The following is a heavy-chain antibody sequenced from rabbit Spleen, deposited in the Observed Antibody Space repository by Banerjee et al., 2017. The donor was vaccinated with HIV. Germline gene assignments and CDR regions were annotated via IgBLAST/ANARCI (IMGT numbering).Heavy chain of an antibody. CDR2: INTSTGRP. Sequence: QQQLEESGGGLVKPGGTLTLTCKASGIDFSTYYYMCWVRQPPGKGLEWIACINTSTGRPVYATWASGRFTISRTSSTTVTLRMTSLTAADTATYFCASAYSDVYFDLWGPGTLVTVS. CDR1: GIDFSTYYY. CDR3: ASAYSDVYFDL. D-gene: IGHD6-1*01. J-gene: IGHJ4*01. V-gene: IGHV1S43*01.